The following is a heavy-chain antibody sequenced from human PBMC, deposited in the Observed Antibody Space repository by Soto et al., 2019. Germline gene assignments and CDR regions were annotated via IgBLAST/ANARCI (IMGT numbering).Heavy chain of an antibody. V-gene: IGHV1-46*03. Sequence: ASVKVCCKASGYTFTSYYMHWVRQAPGQGLEWMGIINPSGGSTSYAQKFQGRVTMTRDTSTSTVYMELSSLRSEDTAVYYCARDWNDGNWYFDLWGRGTLVTVSS. CDR1: GYTFTSYY. CDR3: ARDWNDGNWYFDL. J-gene: IGHJ2*01. CDR2: INPSGGST. D-gene: IGHD1-1*01.